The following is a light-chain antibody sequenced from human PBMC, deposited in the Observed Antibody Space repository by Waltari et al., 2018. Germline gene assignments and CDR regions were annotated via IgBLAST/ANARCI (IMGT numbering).Light chain of an antibody. Sequence: QSALTQPASVSGSPGQSNTISCTGTSSDVLGYNYVSWYQQHPGKAPNLLIYDVDYRPSGVSNRFSGSKTVNTASLTISGLQAVDEAVYYCASFTGNVVFGGGTKLTFL. CDR1: SSDVLGYNY. CDR3: ASFTGNVV. V-gene: IGLV2-14*03. J-gene: IGLJ2*01. CDR2: DVD.